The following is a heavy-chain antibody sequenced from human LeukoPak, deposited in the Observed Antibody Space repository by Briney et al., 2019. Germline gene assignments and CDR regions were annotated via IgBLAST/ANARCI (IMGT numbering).Heavy chain of an antibody. J-gene: IGHJ4*02. V-gene: IGHV3-7*03. CDR3: ARVGSTSQGAEDY. CDR1: GFTFSSYW. Sequence: GGSLRLSCAASGFTFSSYWMTWVRQAPGKGLEWVANMNQNEGEKYYVDSVKGRFTISRDNAKNSLYLQMNSLRAEDTAVYYCARVGSTSQGAEDYWGQGTLVTVSS. D-gene: IGHD6-6*01. CDR2: MNQNEGEK.